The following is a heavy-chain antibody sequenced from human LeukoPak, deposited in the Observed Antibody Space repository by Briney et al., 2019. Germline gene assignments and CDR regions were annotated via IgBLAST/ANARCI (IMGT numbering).Heavy chain of an antibody. CDR3: ARECSVYYGSGSYSNYYYYYMDV. Sequence: ASVKVSCKASGGTFSSYAISWVRQAPGQGLEWMGGIIPIFGTANYAQKFQGRVTITADKSTSTAYMELSSLRSEDTAVYYCARECSVYYGSGSYSNYYYYYMDVWGKGTTVTVSS. D-gene: IGHD3-10*01. CDR1: GGTFSSYA. V-gene: IGHV1-69*06. CDR2: IIPIFGTA. J-gene: IGHJ6*03.